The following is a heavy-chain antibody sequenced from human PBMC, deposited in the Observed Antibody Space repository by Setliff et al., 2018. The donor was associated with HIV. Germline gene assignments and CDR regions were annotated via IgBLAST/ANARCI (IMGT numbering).Heavy chain of an antibody. CDR3: ARVPFRSAWFSGGHDAFDI. J-gene: IGHJ3*02. CDR1: SYTFTRYG. V-gene: IGHV1-18*01. Sequence: GASVKVSCKASSYTFTRYGISWVRQAPGQGLEWMGWISGYNGNTKYAQSFQGRVAMTTETSTSTAYMEMRSLRSDDTAVYYCARVPFRSAWFSGGHDAFDIWGQGTMVTV. CDR2: ISGYNGNT. D-gene: IGHD6-19*01.